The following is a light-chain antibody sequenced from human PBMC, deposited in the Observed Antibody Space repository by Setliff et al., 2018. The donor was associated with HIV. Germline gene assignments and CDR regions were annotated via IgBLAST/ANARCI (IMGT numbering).Light chain of an antibody. CDR3: QSYDTSLSGSRV. Sequence: QSVLTQPPSVSGAPGQRVTISCTGTSSNIGAGFDVQWYQQVPGTAPKLLIYTNYNRPSGVPDRFSASRSGTSAYLAIAGLQAEDEADYYCQSYDTSLSGSRVFGGGTQLTV. CDR1: SSNIGAGFD. CDR2: TNY. J-gene: IGLJ2*01. V-gene: IGLV1-40*01.